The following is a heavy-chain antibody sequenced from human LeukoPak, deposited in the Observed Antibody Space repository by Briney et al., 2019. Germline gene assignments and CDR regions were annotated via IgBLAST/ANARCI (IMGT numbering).Heavy chain of an antibody. CDR2: ISGSGGST. Sequence: PGGSLRLSCAASGFTFSSYAMSWVRQAPGKGLEWVSAISGSGGSTYYADSVKGRFTISRGNSKNTLYLQMNSLRAEDTAVYYCAKANSGSYLGGGYYYYYGMDVWGQGTTVTVSS. V-gene: IGHV3-23*01. CDR1: GFTFSSYA. CDR3: AKANSGSYLGGGYYYYYGMDV. D-gene: IGHD1-26*01. J-gene: IGHJ6*02.